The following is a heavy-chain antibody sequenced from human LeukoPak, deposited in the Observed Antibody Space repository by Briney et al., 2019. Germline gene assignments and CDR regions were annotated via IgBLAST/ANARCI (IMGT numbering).Heavy chain of an antibody. CDR3: AKSRRHGYYFDY. CDR2: ISGSGGST. V-gene: IGHV3-23*01. CDR1: GFTVSSNY. Sequence: TGGSLRLSCAASGFTVSSNYMSWVRQAPGKGLEWVSAISGSGGSTYYADSVKGRFTISRDNSKNTLYLQMNSLRAEDTAVYYCAKSRRHGYYFDYWGQGTLVTVSS. J-gene: IGHJ4*02.